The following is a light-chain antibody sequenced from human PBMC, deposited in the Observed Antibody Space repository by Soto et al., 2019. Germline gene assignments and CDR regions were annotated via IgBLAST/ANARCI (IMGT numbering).Light chain of an antibody. CDR2: AAS. CDR3: QQYHIWPPT. J-gene: IGKJ1*01. Sequence: EIVMTQSPATLSVSPGERATLSCRASQSVSSNLAWYQQTPGQAPRLLMYAASSRATGVPARFSGSGSETEFTLTISSLQSEDFAVYHCQQYHIWPPTFGQGTKVDIK. V-gene: IGKV3-15*01. CDR1: QSVSSN.